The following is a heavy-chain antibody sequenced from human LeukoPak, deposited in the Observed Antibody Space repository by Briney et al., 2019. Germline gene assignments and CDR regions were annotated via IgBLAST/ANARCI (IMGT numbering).Heavy chain of an antibody. V-gene: IGHV3-15*01. CDR2: IKSKTDGGTT. J-gene: IGHJ4*02. CDR3: TTQPTITIVRGVSIPFNY. D-gene: IGHD3-10*01. CDR1: GFTFINAW. Sequence: GGSLRLSCAASGFTFINAWMSWVRQAPGKGLEWVGRIKSKTDGGTTDYAAPVKGRFTISRDDSKNTLYLQMNSLKTEDTAVYYCTTQPTITIVRGVSIPFNYWGQGTLVTVSS.